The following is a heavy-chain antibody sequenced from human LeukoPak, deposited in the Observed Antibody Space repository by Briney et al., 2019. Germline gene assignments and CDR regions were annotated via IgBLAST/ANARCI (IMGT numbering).Heavy chain of an antibody. D-gene: IGHD3-10*01. CDR3: ARGEVYDQCPRITMVRGCYYYYGMDV. Sequence: ASVKVSCTASGYTFTSYGISWVRQAPGQGLEWMGWISAYNGNTNYAQKLQGRVTMTTDTSTSTAYMELSSLRSEDTAVYYCARGEVYDQCPRITMVRGCYYYYGMDVWGKGTTVTVSS. CDR2: ISAYNGNT. J-gene: IGHJ6*04. V-gene: IGHV1-18*01. CDR1: GYTFTSYG.